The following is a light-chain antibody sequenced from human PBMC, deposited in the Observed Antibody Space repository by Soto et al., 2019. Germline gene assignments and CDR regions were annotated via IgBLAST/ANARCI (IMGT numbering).Light chain of an antibody. V-gene: IGLV1-47*01. CDR1: SSNIGSNF. CDR3: VSWDGSLNSLL. CDR2: GTH. Sequence: QSVLTQPPSASGTPGLRVTISCSGSSSNIGSNFVYWYQHLPGAAPKLLIYGTHQRPSGVPVRFSASKSGASASLAISGLRSEDEADYYCVSWDGSLNSLLFGGGTKLTVL. J-gene: IGLJ2*01.